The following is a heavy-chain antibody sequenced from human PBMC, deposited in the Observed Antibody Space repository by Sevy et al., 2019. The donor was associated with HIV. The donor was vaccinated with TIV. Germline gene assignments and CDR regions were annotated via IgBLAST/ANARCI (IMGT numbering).Heavy chain of an antibody. CDR1: RFNFSNYA. J-gene: IGHJ4*02. CDR2: ILHDGSNE. Sequence: GGSLRLSCAASRFNFSNYAMHWVRQAPGKGLEWVALILHDGSNEHYADSVKGRFTISRDNSQNTVYLQMNSLRPEDTAVYYCARDRLLSLLDYWGQGTQVTVSS. D-gene: IGHD2-21*01. CDR3: ARDRLLSLLDY. V-gene: IGHV3-30*04.